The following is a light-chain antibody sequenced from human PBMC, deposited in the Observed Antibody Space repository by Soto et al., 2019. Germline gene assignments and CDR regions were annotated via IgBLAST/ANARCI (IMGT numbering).Light chain of an antibody. J-gene: IGLJ1*01. CDR2: DVS. CDR3: CSYAGTYSYV. V-gene: IGLV2-11*01. Sequence: QSVLTQPRSVSGSPGQSVTISCTGTSSDVGAYNYVSWYQQHPGKAPKFMIYDVSKRPSGVPDRFSGSKSGNTASLTISGLQAEDEADYYCCSYAGTYSYVFGTWTKVTVL. CDR1: SSDVGAYNY.